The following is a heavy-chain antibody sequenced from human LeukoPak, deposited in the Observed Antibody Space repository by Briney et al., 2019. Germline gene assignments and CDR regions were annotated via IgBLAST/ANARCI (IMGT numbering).Heavy chain of an antibody. V-gene: IGHV1-69*04. CDR3: GSGGGHLAVAGTGRVFDY. D-gene: IGHD6-19*01. CDR1: GGTFSSYA. CDR2: IIPILGIA. Sequence: SVKVSCKASGGTFSSYAISWVRQAPGQGLEWMGRIIPILGIANYAQKFQGRVTITADKSTSTAYMELSSLRSEDTAVYYCGSGGGHLAVAGTGRVFDYWGQGTLVTVSS. J-gene: IGHJ4*02.